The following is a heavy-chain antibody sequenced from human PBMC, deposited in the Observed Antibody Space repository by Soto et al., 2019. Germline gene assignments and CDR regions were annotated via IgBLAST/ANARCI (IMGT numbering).Heavy chain of an antibody. D-gene: IGHD3-3*01. CDR3: AKDSRLPGFGLLIHAFDI. CDR2: ISGSLGSA. Sequence: GGSLRLSCAASGFTFDDYTMHWVRQRPGKGLEWVSTISGSLGSAYYAASVEGRFTISGDNSNNTLYLQMNSLGVEDTATYYCAKDSRLPGFGLLIHAFDIWGHGTMVTVSS. V-gene: IGHV3-23*01. CDR1: GFTFDDYT. J-gene: IGHJ3*02.